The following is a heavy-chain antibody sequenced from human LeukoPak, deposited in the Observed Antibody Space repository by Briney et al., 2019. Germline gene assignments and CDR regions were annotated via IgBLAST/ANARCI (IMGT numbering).Heavy chain of an antibody. J-gene: IGHJ6*03. CDR3: ARGYYYYMDV. CDR1: GGPISSHY. V-gene: IGHV4-59*11. CDR2: LYYCGST. Sequence: SDTLPLTCTVSGGPISSHYWSWIRQPPGKGLEWFGYLYYCGSTNHNTSLNSRVTISVDTSNNQCSLKRSSVTAADTAVYYCARGYYYYMDVWGKGTTVTVSS.